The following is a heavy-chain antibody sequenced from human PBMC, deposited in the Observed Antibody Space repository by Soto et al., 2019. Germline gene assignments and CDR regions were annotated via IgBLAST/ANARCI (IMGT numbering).Heavy chain of an antibody. D-gene: IGHD2-2*01. CDR3: ASVPIWCGSSSCYTEGLDS. CDR1: GFVFSDYA. Sequence: EVQLLDSGGGWVQPGGSLRLSCVASGFVFSDYAMSWVRQAPGKGLEWVSAISAGGSDTYYADSVKGRFPVSRVNSKNTLYLQMNTLRAEDTAIYYCASVPIWCGSSSCYTEGLDSWGQGTLVTVSS. J-gene: IGHJ4*02. CDR2: ISAGGSDT. V-gene: IGHV3-23*01.